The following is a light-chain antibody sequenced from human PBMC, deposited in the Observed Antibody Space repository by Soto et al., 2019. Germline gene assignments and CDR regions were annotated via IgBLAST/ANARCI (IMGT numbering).Light chain of an antibody. CDR1: QGLKF. Sequence: DIQMTQSPSTLSGSVGDTVTITCRASQGLKFLAWYQQKPGKAPRLLIYEATNLQSGVPPRFSGSGSGTDFTLTISSLQPEDFATYFCQQANSFPITFGQGTRLEIK. CDR3: QQANSFPIT. J-gene: IGKJ5*01. CDR2: EAT. V-gene: IGKV1-12*01.